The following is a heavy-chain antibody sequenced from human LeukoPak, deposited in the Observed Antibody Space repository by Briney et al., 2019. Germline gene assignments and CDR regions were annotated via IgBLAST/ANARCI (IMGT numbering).Heavy chain of an antibody. D-gene: IGHD3-22*01. CDR2: INPNSGGT. CDR3: ARSYYYDDSGYRRYAFDI. Sequence: GASVKVSCKASGYTFSDYYLHWLRQAPGQGLEWMGWINPNSGGTNYAQKFQGRVTMTRDTSISIAYMELSRLSSDDTAVFYCARSYYYDDSGYRRYAFDIWGQGTMVTVSS. J-gene: IGHJ3*02. CDR1: GYTFSDYY. V-gene: IGHV1-2*02.